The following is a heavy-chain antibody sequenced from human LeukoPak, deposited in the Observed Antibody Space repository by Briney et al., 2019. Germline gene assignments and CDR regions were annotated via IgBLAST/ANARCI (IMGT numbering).Heavy chain of an antibody. V-gene: IGHV5-51*01. CDR2: IYPDESNI. D-gene: IGHD2-2*03. J-gene: IGHJ4*02. Sequence: PGESLKISCKGSGYSFPTYWIACVRQMPGKGLEWMGIIYPDESNIRYSPSFQGQVTISADKSISTAYLQWSSLKASDTAMYYCARPPSRGYSSSFEYWGQGTLVTVSS. CDR1: GYSFPTYW. CDR3: ARPPSRGYSSSFEY.